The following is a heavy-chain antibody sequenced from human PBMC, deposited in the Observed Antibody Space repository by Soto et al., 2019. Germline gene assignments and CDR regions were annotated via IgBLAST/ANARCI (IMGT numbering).Heavy chain of an antibody. J-gene: IGHJ6*03. CDR3: ARNGGASYMDV. V-gene: IGHV4-59*01. CDR2: IYYSGST. Sequence: SETLSLTCTVSGGSISSYYWSWIRQPPGKGLEWIGYIYYSGSTNYNPSLKSRVTISVDTSKNQFSLKLSSVTAADTAVYYCARNGGASYMDVWGKGTTVTVSS. CDR1: GGSISSYY. D-gene: IGHD4-17*01.